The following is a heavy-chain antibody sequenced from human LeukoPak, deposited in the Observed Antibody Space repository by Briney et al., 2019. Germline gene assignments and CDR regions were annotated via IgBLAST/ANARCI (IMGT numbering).Heavy chain of an antibody. Sequence: SETLSLTCAVYGGSFSGYYWSWIRQPPGKGLEWIGEINHSGSTNYNPSLKSRVTISVDTSKNQFSLKLSSVTAADTAVYYCARGSAFEPQVGANDAFDIWGQGTMVTVSS. CDR2: INHSGST. V-gene: IGHV4-34*01. J-gene: IGHJ3*02. D-gene: IGHD1-26*01. CDR1: GGSFSGYY. CDR3: ARGSAFEPQVGANDAFDI.